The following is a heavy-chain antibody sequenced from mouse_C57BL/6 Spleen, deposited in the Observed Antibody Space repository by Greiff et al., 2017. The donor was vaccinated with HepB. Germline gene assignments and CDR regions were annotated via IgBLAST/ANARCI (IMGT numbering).Heavy chain of an antibody. Sequence: VQLQQSGGDLVKPGGSLKLSCAASGFTFSSYGMSWVRQTPDKRLEWVATISSGGSYTYYPDSVKGRFTISRDNAKNTLYLQMSSLKSEDTAMYYCARHRDYYGTGYFDVWGTGTTVTVSS. V-gene: IGHV5-6*01. CDR2: ISSGGSYT. CDR1: GFTFSSYG. CDR3: ARHRDYYGTGYFDV. D-gene: IGHD1-1*01. J-gene: IGHJ1*03.